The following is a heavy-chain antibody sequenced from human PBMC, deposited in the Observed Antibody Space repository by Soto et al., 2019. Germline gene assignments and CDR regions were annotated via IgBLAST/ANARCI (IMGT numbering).Heavy chain of an antibody. Sequence: QVQLVQSGAEVKKPGSSVKVSCKASGGTFSSYAISWVRQAPGQGLEWMGGIIPIFGTANYAQKFQRRVTSTADEFTITAYMALSSLRSEDTAVYYCARAESPVYDSSGYSKMGWFDPWGQGTLVIVSS. CDR2: IIPIFGTA. D-gene: IGHD3-22*01. CDR3: ARAESPVYDSSGYSKMGWFDP. J-gene: IGHJ5*02. CDR1: GGTFSSYA. V-gene: IGHV1-69*12.